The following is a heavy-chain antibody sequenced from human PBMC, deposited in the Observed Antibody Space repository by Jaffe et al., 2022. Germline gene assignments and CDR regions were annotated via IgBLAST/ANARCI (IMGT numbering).Heavy chain of an antibody. CDR2: INHSGST. D-gene: IGHD3-10*01. Sequence: QVQLQQWGAGLLKPSETLSLTCAVYGGSFSGYYWSWIRQPPGKGLEWIGEINHSGSTNYNPSLKSRVTISVDTSKNQFSLKLSSVTAADTAVYYCARRLKVRGVIMARGFDLWGRGTLVTVSS. CDR1: GGSFSGYY. J-gene: IGHJ2*01. V-gene: IGHV4-34*01. CDR3: ARRLKVRGVIMARGFDL.